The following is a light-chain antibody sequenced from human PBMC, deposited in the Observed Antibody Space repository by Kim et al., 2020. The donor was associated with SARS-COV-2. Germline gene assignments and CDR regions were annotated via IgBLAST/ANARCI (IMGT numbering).Light chain of an antibody. CDR3: QQYGGSPPYT. Sequence: CTGERATLPCRAGQSVRSTYLAWYQQKPGQAPRLLIYGASSRATGIPDRFSGSGSGTDFTLTISRLEPEDFAVYHCQQYGGSPPYTFGQGNKLEI. J-gene: IGKJ2*01. CDR1: QSVRSTY. V-gene: IGKV3-20*01. CDR2: GAS.